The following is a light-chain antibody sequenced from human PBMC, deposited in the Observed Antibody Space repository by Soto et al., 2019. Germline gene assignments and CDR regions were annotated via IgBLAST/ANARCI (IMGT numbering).Light chain of an antibody. CDR1: SSNIGSNT. CDR2: SNN. V-gene: IGLV1-44*01. J-gene: IGLJ1*01. Sequence: QSVLTQPPSASGTPGHRVTIFCSGSSSNIGSNTVNWYQQLPGTAPKLLIYSNNQRPSGVPDRFSGSKSGTSASLAISGLQSEDEADYYCAAWDDSLNGPYYVFGTGTKVTVL. CDR3: AAWDDSLNGPYYV.